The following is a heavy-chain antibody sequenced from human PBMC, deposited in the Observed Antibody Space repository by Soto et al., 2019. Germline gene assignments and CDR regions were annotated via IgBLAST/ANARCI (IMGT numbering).Heavy chain of an antibody. CDR1: GGTFSSYA. Sequence: SVKVSCKASGGTFSSYAISWVRQAPGQGLEWMGGIIPIFGTANYAQKFQGRVTITADESTSTAYMELSSLRSEDTAVYYCASPSLRIYDSSGYYLLDYWGQGTLVTVSS. D-gene: IGHD3-22*01. J-gene: IGHJ4*02. V-gene: IGHV1-69*13. CDR3: ASPSLRIYDSSGYYLLDY. CDR2: IIPIFGTA.